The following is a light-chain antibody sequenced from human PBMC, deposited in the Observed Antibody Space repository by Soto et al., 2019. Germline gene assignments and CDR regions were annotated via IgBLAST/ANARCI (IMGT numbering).Light chain of an antibody. J-gene: IGLJ1*01. Sequence: QPVLTQLPSLSGAPGQRVTISCTGSSSNIGAGYEVHWYQKVPGTSPKLLIYGNSNRPSGVPARFSGSKSGTSASLAITGLQAEDEADYYCQSYNNSLSHTVFGSGTKLTVL. CDR2: GNS. V-gene: IGLV1-40*01. CDR1: SSNIGAGYE. CDR3: QSYNNSLSHTV.